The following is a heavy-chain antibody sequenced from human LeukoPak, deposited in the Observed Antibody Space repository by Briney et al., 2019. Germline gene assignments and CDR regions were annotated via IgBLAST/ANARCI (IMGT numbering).Heavy chain of an antibody. Sequence: GGSLRLSCAASGFTFSSYAMSWVRQAPGRGLEWVSAISGSGGSTYYADSVKGRFTISRDNSKNTLYLQMNSLRAEDTAVYYRAKDYAPYYDILTGFSNWFDPWGQGTLVTVSS. CDR3: AKDYAPYYDILTGFSNWFDP. J-gene: IGHJ5*02. D-gene: IGHD3-9*01. CDR2: ISGSGGST. V-gene: IGHV3-23*01. CDR1: GFTFSSYA.